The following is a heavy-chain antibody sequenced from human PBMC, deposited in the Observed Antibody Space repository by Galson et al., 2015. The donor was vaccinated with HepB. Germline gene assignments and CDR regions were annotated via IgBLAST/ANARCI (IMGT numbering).Heavy chain of an antibody. V-gene: IGHV1-46*01. J-gene: IGHJ3*02. D-gene: IGHD6-6*01. CDR1: GYTFTTYL. CDR3: TRAYSNSDGFDI. Sequence: SVKVSCKASGYTFTTYLIHWVQQAPGQGLEWMAIINPSDGSASYAQKFQGRVTMTRDMSTTTVYMELSSLRSEDTAVYYCTRAYSNSDGFDIWGQGTTVTVSS. CDR2: INPSDGSA.